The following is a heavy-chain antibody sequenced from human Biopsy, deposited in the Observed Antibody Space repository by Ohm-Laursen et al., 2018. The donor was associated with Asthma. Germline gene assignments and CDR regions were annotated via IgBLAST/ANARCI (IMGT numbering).Heavy chain of an antibody. D-gene: IGHD3-10*01. Sequence: SLRLSCAASGFSISSYGMHWVRQAPGKGLEWVTLIWYDGSKKYYPESEKGRFTIARDNSKNTLYLQMNSLRVEDTAVYYCARGREGSGSYFASHWFDPWGQGTLVTVSS. CDR1: GFSISSYG. CDR3: ARGREGSGSYFASHWFDP. V-gene: IGHV3-33*01. J-gene: IGHJ5*02. CDR2: IWYDGSKK.